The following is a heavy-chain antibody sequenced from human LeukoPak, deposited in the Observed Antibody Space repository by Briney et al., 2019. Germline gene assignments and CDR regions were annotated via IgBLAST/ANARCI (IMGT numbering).Heavy chain of an antibody. J-gene: IGHJ4*02. D-gene: IGHD3-10*01. Sequence: ASVKVSCKASGYTFTGYYMHWVRQAPGQGLEWMGRINPNSGGTNYAQKFQGRVTMTSDTSISTAYMKLSRLRSDDTAVYYCARVSGGLLWFGESPIDYWGQGTLVTVSS. CDR2: INPNSGGT. CDR3: ARVSGGLLWFGESPIDY. V-gene: IGHV1-2*06. CDR1: GYTFTGYY.